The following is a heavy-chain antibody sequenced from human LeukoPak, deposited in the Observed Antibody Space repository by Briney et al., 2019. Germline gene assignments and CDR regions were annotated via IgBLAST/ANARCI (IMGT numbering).Heavy chain of an antibody. Sequence: GRSLRLSCSASGFTFSSYGLSWVRQAPGKGLEWVAAISNGGSSTYYADSVKGRFTISRDNSKNTLYLEMNSLRAEDTAVYYCENHYDGTGPNRCLYFDYWGKGTLVTVSS. D-gene: IGHD3-22*01. CDR3: ENHYDGTGPNRCLYFDY. CDR1: GFTFSSYG. J-gene: IGHJ4*02. CDR2: ISNGGSST. V-gene: IGHV3-23*01.